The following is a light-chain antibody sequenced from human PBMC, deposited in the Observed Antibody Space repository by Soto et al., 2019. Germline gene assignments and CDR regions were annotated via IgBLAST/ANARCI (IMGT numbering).Light chain of an antibody. CDR3: LQYSSYPWT. CDR1: QDVRDE. J-gene: IGKJ1*01. Sequence: GDRGTITCRASQDVRDELGWYQQTPGKAPERLIYEASTLHRGVPSRFSGSGSGTEFTLTISSLQPEDFATYYCLQYSSYPWTFGQGTNVEIK. V-gene: IGKV1-17*01. CDR2: EAS.